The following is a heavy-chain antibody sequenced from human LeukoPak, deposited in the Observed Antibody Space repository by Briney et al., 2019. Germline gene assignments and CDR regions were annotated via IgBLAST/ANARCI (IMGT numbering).Heavy chain of an antibody. Sequence: SETLSLTCAVYGGSFSGYYWSWIRQPPGKGLEWIGEINHSGSTNYNPSLKSRVTISVDTSKNQFSLKLSSVTAADTAVYYCASRPAAASRYYYGMDVWGQGTMVTVSS. J-gene: IGHJ6*02. V-gene: IGHV4-34*01. CDR3: ASRPAAASRYYYGMDV. CDR2: INHSGST. CDR1: GGSFSGYY. D-gene: IGHD6-13*01.